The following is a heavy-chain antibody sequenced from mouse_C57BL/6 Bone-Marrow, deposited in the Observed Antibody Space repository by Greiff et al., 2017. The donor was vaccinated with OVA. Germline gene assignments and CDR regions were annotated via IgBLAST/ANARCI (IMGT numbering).Heavy chain of an antibody. J-gene: IGHJ3*01. Sequence: VQLKESGTVLVRPGASVKMSCKTSGYTFTSYWMHWVKQRPGQGLEWIGAIYPGNGDTSYNQKFKGKAKLTAVTSASTAYMELSSLTNEDSEVYACKNYYSGSSPFAYWGQGTLVTVSA. CDR2: IYPGNGDT. V-gene: IGHV1-5*01. CDR3: KNYYSGSSPFAY. CDR1: GYTFTSYW. D-gene: IGHD1-1*01.